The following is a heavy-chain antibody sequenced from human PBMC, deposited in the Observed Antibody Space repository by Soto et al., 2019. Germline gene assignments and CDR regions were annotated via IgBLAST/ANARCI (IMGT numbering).Heavy chain of an antibody. CDR1: VYSFTSYG. V-gene: IGHV1-18*01. J-gene: IGHJ5*02. CDR3: AREKRQWFDH. Sequence: XSVKVSCKASVYSFTSYGISWVRQAPGQGLEWMGWISAYNGNTNYAQKLQGRATMTTDTSTSTAYMELRSLRSDDTAVYYCAREKRQWFDHWGQGTLVTVSS. CDR2: ISAYNGNT.